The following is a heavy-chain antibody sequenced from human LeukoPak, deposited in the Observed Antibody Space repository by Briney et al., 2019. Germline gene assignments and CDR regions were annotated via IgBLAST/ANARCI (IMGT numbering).Heavy chain of an antibody. V-gene: IGHV3-66*04. Sequence: GGSLRLSCAASGFTVSSNYMSWVRQAPGKGLEWVSGITRSGTDTYYADSEKGRFTTSRDNSKNTLYLQMNSLRAEDTAVYYCAKPANYYGSGSPLDYWGQGTLVTVSS. D-gene: IGHD3-10*01. CDR3: AKPANYYGSGSPLDY. CDR1: GFTVSSNY. CDR2: ITRSGTDT. J-gene: IGHJ4*02.